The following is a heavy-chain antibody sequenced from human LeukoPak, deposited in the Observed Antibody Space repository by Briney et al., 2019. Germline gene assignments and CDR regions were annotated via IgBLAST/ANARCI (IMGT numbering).Heavy chain of an antibody. Sequence: SETLSLTCAAYGGSFSGYYWSWIRQPPGKGLEWIGEVNHSGSTNCNPSLKSRVTTSVDTSKYQFSLNLNSVTAADSAVYYCARGVPRHWYFDLWGRGTLVTVSS. J-gene: IGHJ2*01. CDR3: ARGVPRHWYFDL. CDR2: VNHSGST. CDR1: GGSFSGYY. V-gene: IGHV4-34*01.